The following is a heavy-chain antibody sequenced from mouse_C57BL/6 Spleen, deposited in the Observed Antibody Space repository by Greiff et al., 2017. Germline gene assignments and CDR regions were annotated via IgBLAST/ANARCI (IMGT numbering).Heavy chain of an antibody. J-gene: IGHJ2*01. CDR2: ISSGSSTI. D-gene: IGHD1-1*01. V-gene: IGHV5-17*01. CDR1: GFTFSDYG. CDR3: ARRYYGSSHYFDY. Sequence: EVKLVESGGGLVKPGGSLKLSCAASGFTFSDYGMHWVRQAPEKGLEWVAYISSGSSTIYYADTVKGRFTISRDNAKNTLFLQMTRLSSEDTAMYYCARRYYGSSHYFDYWGQGTTLTVSS.